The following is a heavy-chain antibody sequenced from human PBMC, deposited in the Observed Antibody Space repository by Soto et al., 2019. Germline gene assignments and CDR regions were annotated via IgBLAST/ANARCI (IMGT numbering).Heavy chain of an antibody. CDR3: AREGGYNWNRKSNYYFDY. J-gene: IGHJ4*02. CDR2: INAGNGNT. V-gene: IGHV1-3*01. Sequence: ASVKVSCKASGYTFTSYAMHWVRQAPGQRLEWMGWINAGNGNTKYSQKFQGRVTITRDTSASTAYMELSSLRSEDTAVYYCAREGGYNWNRKSNYYFDYWGQGTLVTVSS. D-gene: IGHD1-20*01. CDR1: GYTFTSYA.